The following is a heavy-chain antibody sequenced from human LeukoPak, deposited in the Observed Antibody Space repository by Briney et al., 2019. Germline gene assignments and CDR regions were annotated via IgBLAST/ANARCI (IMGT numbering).Heavy chain of an antibody. J-gene: IGHJ6*03. CDR1: GYTCTGYY. Sequence: ASVKVSCKASGYTCTGYYMHWVRQAPGQGLEWMGWINPNSGGTNYAQKFQGRVTMTRDTSISTAYMELSRLRSDDTAVYYCARAAVIAVAGYYYYYYMDVRGKGTTVTVSS. CDR3: ARAAVIAVAGYYYYYYMDV. V-gene: IGHV1-2*02. D-gene: IGHD6-13*01. CDR2: INPNSGGT.